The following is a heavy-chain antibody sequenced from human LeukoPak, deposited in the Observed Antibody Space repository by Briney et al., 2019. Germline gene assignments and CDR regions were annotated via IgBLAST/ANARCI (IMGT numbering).Heavy chain of an antibody. CDR2: IYTSGST. CDR3: ARLGIVVVPAAGYYYYYYMDV. Sequence: SETLSLTCTVSGGSISSGSYYWSWIRQPAWKGLEWIGRIYTSGSTNYNPSLKSRVTISVDTSKNQFSLKLSSVTAADTAVYYCARLGIVVVPAAGYYYYYYMDVWGKGTTVTISS. D-gene: IGHD2-2*01. CDR1: GGSISSGSYY. V-gene: IGHV4-61*02. J-gene: IGHJ6*03.